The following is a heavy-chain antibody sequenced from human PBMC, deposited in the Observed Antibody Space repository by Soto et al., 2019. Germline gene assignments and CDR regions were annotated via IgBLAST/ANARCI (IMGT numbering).Heavy chain of an antibody. J-gene: IGHJ5*02. D-gene: IGHD5-12*01. Sequence: SGGSLRLSCAASGFTFSSYSMNWVRQAPGKGLEWVSSISSSSSYIYYADSVKGRFTISRDNAKNSLYLQMNSLRAEDTAVYYCARARVATTIQYPRRYNWFDPWGQGTLVTVSS. V-gene: IGHV3-21*01. CDR2: ISSSSSYI. CDR1: GFTFSSYS. CDR3: ARARVATTIQYPRRYNWFDP.